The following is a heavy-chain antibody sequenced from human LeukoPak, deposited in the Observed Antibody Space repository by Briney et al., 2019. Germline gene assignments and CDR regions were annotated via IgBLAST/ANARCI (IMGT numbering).Heavy chain of an antibody. V-gene: IGHV4-59*01. CDR2: IYYSGST. CDR3: AGSPPYYYYGMDV. CDR1: GGSISSYY. J-gene: IGHJ6*02. Sequence: SETLSLTCTVSGGSISSYYWSWIRQPPGKGLGWIGYIYYSGSTNYNPSLKSRVTISVDTSKNQFSLKLSSVTAADTAVYYCAGSPPYYYYGMDVWGQGTTVTVSS. D-gene: IGHD1-26*01.